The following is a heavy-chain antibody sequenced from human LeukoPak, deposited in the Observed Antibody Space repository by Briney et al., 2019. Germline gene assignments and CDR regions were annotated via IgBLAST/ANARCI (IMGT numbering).Heavy chain of an antibody. CDR2: ISDSGGST. V-gene: IGHV3-23*01. CDR1: GFTFSNYD. Sequence: TGGSLRLSRAASGFTFSNYDMSWVRQAPGKGLEWVSSISDSGGSTYYADSVKGRFTISRDNSKNTLYLQMTNLRAADTAVYYCAKDLSRAVAADWFDPWDQGSLVTVSS. D-gene: IGHD6-19*01. J-gene: IGHJ5*02. CDR3: AKDLSRAVAADWFDP.